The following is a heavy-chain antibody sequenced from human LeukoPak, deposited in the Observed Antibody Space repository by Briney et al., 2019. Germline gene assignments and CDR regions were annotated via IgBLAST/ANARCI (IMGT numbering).Heavy chain of an antibody. J-gene: IGHJ4*02. CDR3: ARLKIGPARDFDY. Sequence: PSGTLSLTCAVSGYSISSGYYWGWIRQPPGKGLEWIGSIYHSGSTYYNPSLKSRVTISVDTSKNQFSLKLSSVTAADTAVYYCARLKIGPARDFDYWGQGTLVTVSS. V-gene: IGHV4-38-2*01. CDR1: GYSISSGYY. CDR2: IYHSGST. D-gene: IGHD3-22*01.